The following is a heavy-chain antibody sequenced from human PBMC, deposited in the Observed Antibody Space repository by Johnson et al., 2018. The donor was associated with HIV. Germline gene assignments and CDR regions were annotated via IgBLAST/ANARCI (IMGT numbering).Heavy chain of an antibody. Sequence: VQLVESGGGLVQPGGSLRLSCAASGFTFSSYDMHWVRQATGKGLEWVSAIGTAGDTYYPGSVKGRFTISRDNSKNTLYLQMNSLRAEDTAVYYCARDPNTYYNFWSGTRAFDIWGQGTMVTVSS. J-gene: IGHJ3*02. CDR3: ARDPNTYYNFWSGTRAFDI. CDR1: GFTFSSYD. V-gene: IGHV3-13*01. D-gene: IGHD3-3*01. CDR2: IGTAGDT.